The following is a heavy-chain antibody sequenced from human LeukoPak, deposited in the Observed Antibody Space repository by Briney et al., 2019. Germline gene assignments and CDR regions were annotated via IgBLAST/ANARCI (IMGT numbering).Heavy chain of an antibody. Sequence: GGSLRLSCAASGFTFSSYAMSWVRQAPGKGLEWVSAISGSGGSTYYADSVKGRFTISRDNSKNTVSLQMNSLRAEDTAVYHCAKSIVVVPAASDYFDYWGQGTLVTVSS. CDR2: ISGSGGST. D-gene: IGHD2-2*01. J-gene: IGHJ4*02. V-gene: IGHV3-23*01. CDR1: GFTFSSYA. CDR3: AKSIVVVPAASDYFDY.